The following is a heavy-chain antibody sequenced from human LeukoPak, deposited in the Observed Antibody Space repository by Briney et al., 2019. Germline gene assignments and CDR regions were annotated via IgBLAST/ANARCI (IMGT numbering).Heavy chain of an antibody. CDR2: INHSGST. V-gene: IGHV4-34*01. J-gene: IGHJ5*02. Sequence: SETLSLTCAVYGGSFSGYYWSWIRQPPGKGLEWIGEINHSGSTNYNPSLKSRVTISVDTSKNQFSLKLSSVTAAETAVYYCARGGASSIPFDPWGQGTLVTVSS. CDR1: GGSFSGYY. D-gene: IGHD2-2*01. CDR3: ARGGASSIPFDP.